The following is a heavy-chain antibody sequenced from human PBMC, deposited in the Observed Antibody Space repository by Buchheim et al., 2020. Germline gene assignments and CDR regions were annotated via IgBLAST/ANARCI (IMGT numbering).Heavy chain of an antibody. D-gene: IGHD2-15*01. J-gene: IGHJ4*02. CDR3: AKRAVLPATYYCFDY. V-gene: IGHV3-23*01. Sequence: EVQLLESGGGLVQPGGSLRLSCAASGFTFSSYGMSWVRQAPGKGLEWVSSIGNSGGSTFYADSVKGRFTISRDNSRNTLYLQMNSLRAEDTAIYYCAKRAVLPATYYCFDYWGQGTL. CDR2: IGNSGGST. CDR1: GFTFSSYG.